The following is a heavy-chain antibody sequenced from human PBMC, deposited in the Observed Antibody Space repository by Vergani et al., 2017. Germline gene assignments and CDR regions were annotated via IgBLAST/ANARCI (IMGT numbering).Heavy chain of an antibody. CDR2: IRGSGGST. V-gene: IGHV3-23*01. Sequence: EEQLLQSGGHLVQPGGSLRLSCAASGFTFSAHAMTWVRQGPGKGLEWVSAIRGSGGSTDYADSVKDRFTISRDNGKNSLFLQMNNVRAEDAAVYYCARDRFSGDLLGLVSYMDLWGKGTTVTVSS. J-gene: IGHJ6*03. CDR1: GFTFSAHA. D-gene: IGHD1-26*01. CDR3: ARDRFSGDLLGLVSYMDL.